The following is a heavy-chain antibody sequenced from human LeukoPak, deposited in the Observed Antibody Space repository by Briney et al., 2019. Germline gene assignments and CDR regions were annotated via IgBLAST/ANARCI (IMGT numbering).Heavy chain of an antibody. Sequence: GGSLRLSCVVSGFTFTTHWMHWVRQVPGKGLVWVSRINIYDGDTYYAGSVRGRFTISRDTAENTMYLQMNSVWAEDTGVSYCARARDGSKNALDSWGQGTLVTVSS. CDR3: ARARDGSKNALDS. D-gene: IGHD4-11*01. CDR2: INIYDGDT. CDR1: GFTFTTHW. J-gene: IGHJ4*02. V-gene: IGHV3-74*01.